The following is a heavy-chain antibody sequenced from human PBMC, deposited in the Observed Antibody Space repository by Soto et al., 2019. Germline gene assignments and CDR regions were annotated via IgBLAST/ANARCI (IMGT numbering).Heavy chain of an antibody. CDR3: TRGPRPISTGTGAY. CDR1: GFIFKMYW. V-gene: IGHV3-74*01. Sequence: GGSLRLSCAASGFIFKMYWMHWVRQSPGKGLVWISRIYNDGTHSDYADSVRGRFTISRDNVNDTLYLQMNNLRAEDSGLYYCTRGPRPISTGTGAYWGQGTQVTVSS. D-gene: IGHD3-10*01. J-gene: IGHJ4*02. CDR2: IYNDGTHS.